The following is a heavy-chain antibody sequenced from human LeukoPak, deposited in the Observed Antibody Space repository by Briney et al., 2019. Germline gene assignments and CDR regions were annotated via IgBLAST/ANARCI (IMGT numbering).Heavy chain of an antibody. CDR2: INPGDSDT. D-gene: IGHD4-17*01. CDR3: ASGDYGDTSITFDY. Sequence: GASLKISCKGSGYMFTNYWIGWVRQMPGKGLEWMGIINPGDSDTRYSPSFQGQVTISADKSISTAYLQWSSLKASDTAMYYCASGDYGDTSITFDYWGQGTLVTVSS. CDR1: GYMFTNYW. J-gene: IGHJ4*02. V-gene: IGHV5-51*01.